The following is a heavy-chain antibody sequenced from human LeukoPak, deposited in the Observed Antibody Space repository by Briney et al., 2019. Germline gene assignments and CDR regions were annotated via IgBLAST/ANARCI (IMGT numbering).Heavy chain of an antibody. CDR2: INPSGGST. CDR3: ARDMGRDGYNPAGY. V-gene: IGHV1-46*01. Sequence: ASVKVPCKASGYTFTSYGISWVRQAPGQGLEWMGIINPSGGSTSYAQKFQGRVTMTRDTSTSTVYMELSSLRSEDTAVYYCARDMGRDGYNPAGYWGQGTLVTVSS. D-gene: IGHD5-24*01. J-gene: IGHJ4*02. CDR1: GYTFTSYG.